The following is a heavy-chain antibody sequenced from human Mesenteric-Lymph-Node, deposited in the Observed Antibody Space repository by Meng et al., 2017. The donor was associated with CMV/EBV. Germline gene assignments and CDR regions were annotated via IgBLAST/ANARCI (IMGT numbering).Heavy chain of an antibody. CDR1: GYTFTDYP. D-gene: IGHD5-12*01. Sequence: KACGYTFTDYPLHWVRQAPGQRLEWMGWINPFNGNTKHSQKFQGRVTITRDTSANTAYMELSSLRSEDTAIYYCTRGGNTAYAHFDYWGQGTLVTVSS. CDR2: INPFNGNT. J-gene: IGHJ4*02. CDR3: TRGGNTAYAHFDY. V-gene: IGHV1-3*01.